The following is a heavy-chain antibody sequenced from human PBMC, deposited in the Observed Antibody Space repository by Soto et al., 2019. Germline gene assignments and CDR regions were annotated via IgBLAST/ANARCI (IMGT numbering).Heavy chain of an antibody. V-gene: IGHV3-23*01. CDR3: AKDRYCSSTSCYADY. CDR2: ISGSGGST. J-gene: IGHJ4*02. Sequence: PGGSPRLSCAASGFTFSGYAMSWVRQSPGKGLEWVSAISGSGGSTYYADSVKGRFTISRDNSKNTLYLQMNSLRAEDTAVYYCAKDRYCSSTSCYADYWGQGTLVTVSS. CDR1: GFTFSGYA. D-gene: IGHD2-2*01.